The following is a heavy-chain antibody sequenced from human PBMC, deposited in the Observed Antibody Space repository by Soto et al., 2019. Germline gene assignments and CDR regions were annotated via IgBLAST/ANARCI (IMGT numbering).Heavy chain of an antibody. J-gene: IGHJ4*02. CDR1: GFTFSSYG. Sequence: GGSLRLSCAASGFTFSSYGMHWVRQAPGKGLEWVAVISYDGSNKYYADSVKGRFTISRDNSKNTLYLQMNSLRAEDTAVYYCARGFSGDRSFDYWGQGTLVTVSS. D-gene: IGHD6-19*01. CDR2: ISYDGSNK. V-gene: IGHV3-30*03. CDR3: ARGFSGDRSFDY.